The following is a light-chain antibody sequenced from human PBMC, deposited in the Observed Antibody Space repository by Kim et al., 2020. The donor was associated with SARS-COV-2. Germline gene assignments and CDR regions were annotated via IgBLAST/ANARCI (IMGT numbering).Light chain of an antibody. V-gene: IGLV6-57*01. Sequence: GKTVTISCTRSSGSIASNYVQWYQQRPGSSPTTVIYEDNQRPSGVPDRFSGSIDSSSNSASLTISGLKTEDEADYYCQSYDSSNQVFGGGTKRTVL. CDR2: EDN. CDR3: QSYDSSNQV. CDR1: SGSIASNY. J-gene: IGLJ3*02.